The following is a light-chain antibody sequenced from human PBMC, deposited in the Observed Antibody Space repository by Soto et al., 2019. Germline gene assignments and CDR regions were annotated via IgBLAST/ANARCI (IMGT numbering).Light chain of an antibody. J-gene: IGKJ2*01. CDR3: QQYETLPPT. V-gene: IGKV1-33*01. CDR2: DAS. CDR1: QDINNY. Sequence: DIQRTQSPSSLSASVGDRVTITCQASQDINNYLNWYQQKPGKAPKLLIYDASNLETGVQSRFSGTETGTDFIFTISSLQPEDIETYYCQQYETLPPTFGQGTKLEIK.